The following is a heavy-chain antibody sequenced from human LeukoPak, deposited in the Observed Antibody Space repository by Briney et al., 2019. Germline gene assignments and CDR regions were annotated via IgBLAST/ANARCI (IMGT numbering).Heavy chain of an antibody. CDR3: ARRSAASQQQLNWFDP. CDR1: GYSISSGYY. V-gene: IGHV4-38-2*01. J-gene: IGHJ5*02. CDR2: IYHSGST. Sequence: KPSETLSLTCAVSGYSISSGYYWGWIRQPPGKGLEWIGSIYHSGSTYYNPSLKSRVTISVDTSKNQFSPKLSSVTAADTAVYYCARRSAASQQQLNWFDPWGQGTLVTVSS. D-gene: IGHD6-13*01.